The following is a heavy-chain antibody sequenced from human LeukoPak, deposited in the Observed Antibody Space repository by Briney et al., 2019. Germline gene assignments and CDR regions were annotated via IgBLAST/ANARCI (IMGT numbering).Heavy chain of an antibody. CDR1: GFTFCNYN. J-gene: IGHJ4*02. V-gene: IGHV3-21*01. CDR3: ARPELRFLEWLPNQDYFDY. D-gene: IGHD3-3*01. Sequence: PGGSLRLSCAASGFTFCNYNMHWVRQAPGKGLEWVSCIASSSSYRYYADSVKGRFTISRDNAKNSLYLRMDSLRTEDTAVYYCARPELRFLEWLPNQDYFDYWGQGTLVTVSS. CDR2: IASSSSYR.